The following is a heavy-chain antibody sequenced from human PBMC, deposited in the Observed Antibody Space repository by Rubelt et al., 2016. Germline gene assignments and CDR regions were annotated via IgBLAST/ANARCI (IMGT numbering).Heavy chain of an antibody. CDR1: GGSISSYY. CDR3: AGCGPLTTVVYYYMDV. V-gene: IGHV4-59*12. D-gene: IGHD4-11*01. J-gene: IGHJ6*03. Sequence: QLQLQESGPGLVKPSETLSLTCTVSGGSISSYYWSWIRQPPGKGLEWIGYIDYSGSTYYTPTLRVQAHIPGESSKIQFSWKRGLVTAADTAGYYCAGCGPLTTVVYYYMDVWGKGTTVTVSS. CDR2: IDYSGST.